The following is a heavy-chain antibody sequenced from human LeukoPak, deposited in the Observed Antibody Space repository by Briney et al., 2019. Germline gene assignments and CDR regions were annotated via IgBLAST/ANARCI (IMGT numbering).Heavy chain of an antibody. Sequence: SVKVSCKASGFTFTSSAVQWVRLARGQRVEWIGWIVVGSGNTNYAQKFQERVTITRDMSTCTAYMELSSLRSEDTAVYYCAAWIQDRGVAAANGYFQHWGQGTLVTVSS. V-gene: IGHV1-58*01. D-gene: IGHD6-13*01. CDR2: IVVGSGNT. CDR1: GFTFTSSA. J-gene: IGHJ1*01. CDR3: AAWIQDRGVAAANGYFQH.